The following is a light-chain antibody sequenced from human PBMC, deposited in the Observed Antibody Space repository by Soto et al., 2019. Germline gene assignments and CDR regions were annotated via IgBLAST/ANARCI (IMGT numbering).Light chain of an antibody. J-gene: IGKJ1*01. CDR1: QSIRSNY. V-gene: IGKV3-20*01. Sequence: ESVLTQSPGTLSLSPGERATLSCRASQSIRSNYLAWYQQNAGQAPRLLIYGASSRATGIPDRFSGSGSGTDFTLTISRLEPGDFAVYYCLQYGTFPRTFGQGTKVDNK. CDR2: GAS. CDR3: LQYGTFPRT.